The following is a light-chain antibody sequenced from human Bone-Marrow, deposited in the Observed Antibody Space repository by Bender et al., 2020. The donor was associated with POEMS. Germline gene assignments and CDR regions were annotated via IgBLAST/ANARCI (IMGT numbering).Light chain of an antibody. CDR3: SSFTRGTTLVV. V-gene: IGLV2-14*01. CDR1: SSDVGGYNY. Sequence: QSALTQPASVSGSPGQSITISCTGTSSDVGGYNYVSWYQQHPGKAPKVMIYNVSNRPSGVSTRFSGSKAGNTASLTISGLQAEDEADYYCSSFTRGTTLVVFGGGTKLTVL. J-gene: IGLJ2*01. CDR2: NVS.